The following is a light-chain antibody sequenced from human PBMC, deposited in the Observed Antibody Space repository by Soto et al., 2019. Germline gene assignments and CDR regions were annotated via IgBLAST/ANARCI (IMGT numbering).Light chain of an antibody. J-gene: IGLJ1*01. V-gene: IGLV2-8*01. Sequence: QSLLAQHPSASGSPGQSVTISCPGTSSDVGGYDYVSWYQQHPGKAPKLMIYEVSKRPSGVPDRFSASKSGNTASLTVSGLQAEDEAHYHCTSYAGNDVYVFGTGTKV. CDR3: TSYAGNDVYV. CDR1: SSDVGGYDY. CDR2: EVS.